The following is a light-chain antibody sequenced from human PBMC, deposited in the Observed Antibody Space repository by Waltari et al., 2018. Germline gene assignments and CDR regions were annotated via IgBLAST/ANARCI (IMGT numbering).Light chain of an antibody. CDR2: DAS. Sequence: EIVLTQSPGTLSLSPGERATLSCRASQSVTSNYLAWYQQKPGQAPRLLIYDASSRATGIPDRISGSGSETDFTLTISSLEPEDFAVYYCQQYGSSPPYPFGQGTKLEIK. J-gene: IGKJ2*01. V-gene: IGKV3-20*01. CDR3: QQYGSSPPYP. CDR1: QSVTSNY.